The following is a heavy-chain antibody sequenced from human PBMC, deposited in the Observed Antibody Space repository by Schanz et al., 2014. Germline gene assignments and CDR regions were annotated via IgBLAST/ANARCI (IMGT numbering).Heavy chain of an antibody. CDR1: GYTFTSDS. V-gene: IGHV1-46*01. J-gene: IGHJ4*02. CDR2: INPSGGGT. CDR3: ARGGYSSGWYDRDIAHFDY. Sequence: QVQLIQSGAEVKKPGASVKVSCKASGYTFTSDSMHWVRQAPGQGLEWMGIINPSGGGTSYALRFQDRVTVTRDTSRSTVYMELRSLRSDDTAVYYCARGGYSSGWYDRDIAHFDYWGQGTLVTVSS. D-gene: IGHD6-19*01.